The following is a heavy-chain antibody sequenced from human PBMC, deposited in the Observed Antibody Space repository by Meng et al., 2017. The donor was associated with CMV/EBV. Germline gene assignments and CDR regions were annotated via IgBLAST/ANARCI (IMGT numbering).Heavy chain of an antibody. J-gene: IGHJ4*02. V-gene: IGHV3-30-3*01. CDR3: ARTPMSSSWYGEFAY. D-gene: IGHD6-13*01. CDR1: GFTFSSYA. CDR2: ISYDGSNK. Sequence: GGSLRLSCAASGFTFSSYAMHWVRQAPGKGLEWVAVISYDGSNKYYADSVKGRFTISRDNSKNTLYLQMNSLRAEDTAVYYCARTPMSSSWYGEFAYWGQGTLVTVSS.